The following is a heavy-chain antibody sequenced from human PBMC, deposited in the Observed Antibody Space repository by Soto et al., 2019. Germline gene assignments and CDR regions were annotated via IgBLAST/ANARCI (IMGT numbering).Heavy chain of an antibody. V-gene: IGHV2-5*02. CDR3: AHIVITFGGVVADDAFDV. D-gene: IGHD3-16*02. J-gene: IGHJ3*01. CDR2: IYWDDDK. CDR1: GFSLTTRGVG. Sequence: QITLMESGPTLVKPTETLTLTCTFSGFSLTTRGVGVGWIRQPPGKALEWLAVIYWDDDKRYSPSLKTRLVLTKDNPKNLVVLTMTNMDSVDTATYFCAHIVITFGGVVADDAFDVWGQGTMVTVSS.